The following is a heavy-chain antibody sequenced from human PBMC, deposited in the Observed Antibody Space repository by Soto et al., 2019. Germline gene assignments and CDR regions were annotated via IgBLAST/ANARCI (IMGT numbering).Heavy chain of an antibody. CDR2: ISGSGGST. CDR1: GFTFSSYA. D-gene: IGHD1-7*01. CDR3: AKTMLELGDFDY. J-gene: IGHJ4*02. Sequence: GGSLRLSCAAPGFTFSSYAMSWVRQAPGKGLEWVSAISGSGGSTYYADSVKGRFTISRDNSKNTLYLQMNSLRAEDTAVYYCAKTMLELGDFDYWGQGTLVTVSS. V-gene: IGHV3-23*01.